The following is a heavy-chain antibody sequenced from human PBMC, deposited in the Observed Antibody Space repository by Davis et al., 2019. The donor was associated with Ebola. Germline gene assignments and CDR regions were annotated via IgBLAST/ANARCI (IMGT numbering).Heavy chain of an antibody. Sequence: GESLKISCAASGFTFSPYWMHWLRQVPGKGLLWVSHIESDGYTTSYADSVKGRFTISRDNAKNTVYLQMNSLRAEDTAVYYCARDTPGDGIDYWGQGTLVSVSS. CDR3: ARDTPGDGIDY. V-gene: IGHV3-74*01. CDR2: IESDGYTT. D-gene: IGHD3-10*01. J-gene: IGHJ4*02. CDR1: GFTFSPYW.